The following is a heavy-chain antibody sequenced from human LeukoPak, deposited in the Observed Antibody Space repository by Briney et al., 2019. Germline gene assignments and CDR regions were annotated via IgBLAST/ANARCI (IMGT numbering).Heavy chain of an antibody. CDR3: ARNSIAVAGQYFDY. CDR1: GGTFSSYA. CDR2: IIPIFGTA. J-gene: IGHJ4*02. Sequence: SVKVPCKASGGTFSSYAIGWVRQAPGQGLEWMGRIIPIFGTANYAQKFQGRVTITTDESTSTAYMELSSLRSEDTAVYFCARNSIAVAGQYFDYWGQGTLVTVSS. D-gene: IGHD6-19*01. V-gene: IGHV1-69*05.